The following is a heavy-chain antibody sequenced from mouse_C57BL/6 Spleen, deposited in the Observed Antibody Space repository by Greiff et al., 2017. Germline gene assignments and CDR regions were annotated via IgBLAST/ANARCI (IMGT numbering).Heavy chain of an antibody. CDR2: IYWDDDK. J-gene: IGHJ1*03. D-gene: IGHD1-1*01. Sequence: QVTLKVSGPGILQSSQTLSLTCSFSGFSLSTSGMGVSWIRPPSGKGLEWLAHIYWDDDKRYNTSLKSRLTISQDTSRNQVFLKITSVDTADTATYYCARITTVAHWYFDVWGTGTTVTVSS. CDR1: GFSLSTSGMG. CDR3: ARITTVAHWYFDV. V-gene: IGHV8-12*01.